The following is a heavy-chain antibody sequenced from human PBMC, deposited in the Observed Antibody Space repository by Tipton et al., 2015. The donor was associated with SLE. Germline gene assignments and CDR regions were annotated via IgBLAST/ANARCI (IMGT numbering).Heavy chain of an antibody. J-gene: IGHJ5*02. D-gene: IGHD5-24*01. CDR3: ARDREMATILEFNWFDP. CDR2: ISGSGVST. V-gene: IGHV3-23*01. Sequence: SLRLSCVGSGFTFSSYAMSWVRQAPGKGLEWVSGISGSGVSTYYADSVKGRFTISRDNAKNSLYLQMNSLRAEDTAVYYCARDREMATILEFNWFDPWGQGTLVTVSS. CDR1: GFTFSSYA.